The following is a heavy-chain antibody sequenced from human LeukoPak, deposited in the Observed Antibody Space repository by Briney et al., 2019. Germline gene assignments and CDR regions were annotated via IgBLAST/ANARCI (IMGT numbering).Heavy chain of an antibody. CDR1: GGSISSYY. D-gene: IGHD1-26*01. V-gene: IGHV4-59*01. CDR2: IYYSGST. J-gene: IGHJ4*02. CDR3: ARVGRASKTVLVGATKLIRTAYFDY. Sequence: SQTLSLTCTVSGGSISSYYWSWIRQPPGKGLEWIGYIYYSGSTNYNPSLKSRVTISVDTSKNQFSLKLSSVTAADTAVYYCARVGRASKTVLVGATKLIRTAYFDYWGQGTLVTVSS.